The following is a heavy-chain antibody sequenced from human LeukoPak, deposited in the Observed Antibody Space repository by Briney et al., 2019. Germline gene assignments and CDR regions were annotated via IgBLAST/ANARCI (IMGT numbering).Heavy chain of an antibody. V-gene: IGHV3-21*04. CDR2: ISSSSSYI. CDR1: GFTFDDYG. CDR3: ARDDYYDSSGWAGNDAFDI. D-gene: IGHD3-22*01. J-gene: IGHJ3*02. Sequence: GGSLRLSCAASGFTFDDYGMSWVRQAPGKGLEWVSSISSSSSYIYYADSVKGRFTISRDNAKNSLYLQMNSLRAEDTAVYYCARDDYYDSSGWAGNDAFDIWGQGTMVTVSS.